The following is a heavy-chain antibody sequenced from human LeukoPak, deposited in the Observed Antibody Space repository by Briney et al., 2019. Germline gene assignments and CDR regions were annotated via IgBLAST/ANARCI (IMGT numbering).Heavy chain of an antibody. V-gene: IGHV3-7*01. D-gene: IGHD6-6*01. Sequence: GGSLRLSCAASGFTFSSYWMSWVRQAPGKGLEWVANIKQDGSEKYYVASVKGRFTISRDNAKNSLYLQMNSLRAEDTAVYYCARDFEYSSSSHQIFDYWGQGTLVTVSS. CDR3: ARDFEYSSSSHQIFDY. CDR2: IKQDGSEK. J-gene: IGHJ4*02. CDR1: GFTFSSYW.